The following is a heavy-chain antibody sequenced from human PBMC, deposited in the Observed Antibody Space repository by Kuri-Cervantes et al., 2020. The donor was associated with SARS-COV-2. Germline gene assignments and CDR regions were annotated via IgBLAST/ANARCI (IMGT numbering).Heavy chain of an antibody. CDR3: ARGEVPYDADY. Sequence: ASVKVSCKASGYTFTSYGISWVRQAPGQGLEWMGWISAYNGNTNYAQKLQGRVTITRNTSISTAYVELSSLRSEDTAVYYCARGEVPYDADYWGQGTLVTVSS. CDR1: GYTFTSYG. D-gene: IGHD3-22*01. CDR2: ISAYNGNT. V-gene: IGHV1-18*01. J-gene: IGHJ4*02.